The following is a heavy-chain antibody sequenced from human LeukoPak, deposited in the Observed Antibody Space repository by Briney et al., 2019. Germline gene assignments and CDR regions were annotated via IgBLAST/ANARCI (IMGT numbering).Heavy chain of an antibody. CDR1: GFTFSSYA. V-gene: IGHV3-23*01. CDR2: ISGSGGST. J-gene: IGHJ4*02. Sequence: HPGGSLRLSCAASGFTFSSYAMSWVRQAPGKGLGWVSAISGSGGSTYYADSVKGRFTISRDNSKNTLYLQMNSLRAEDTAVHYCAKAPFDGIFDYWGQGTLVTVSS. D-gene: IGHD1-1*01. CDR3: AKAPFDGIFDY.